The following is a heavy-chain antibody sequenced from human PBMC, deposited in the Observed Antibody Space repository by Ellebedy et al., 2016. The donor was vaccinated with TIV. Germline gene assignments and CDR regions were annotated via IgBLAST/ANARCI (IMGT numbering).Heavy chain of an antibody. D-gene: IGHD5-12*01. CDR2: ISSSGSTI. CDR3: ATRFGGYAD. CDR1: GFTFSSYA. Sequence: GESLKISCAASGFTFSSYAMSWVRQAPGKGLEWVSYISSSGSTIYYADSVKGRFTISRDNSRNTLYLQMNTLRAEDTALYYCATRFGGYADWGRGTLVTVSS. V-gene: IGHV3-23*01. J-gene: IGHJ2*01.